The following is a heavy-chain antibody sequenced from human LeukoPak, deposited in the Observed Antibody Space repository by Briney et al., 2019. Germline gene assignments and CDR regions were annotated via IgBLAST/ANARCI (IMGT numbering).Heavy chain of an antibody. J-gene: IGHJ6*04. CDR3: ARGSFCSGSTCYSAAYGMDV. D-gene: IGHD2-15*01. CDR1: GFTLSDYW. V-gene: IGHV3-74*01. Sequence: GGSLRLSCAASGFTLSDYWMHWVRQAPGKGLVWVSRINSDGRTTSYADSVKGRFTISRDNAKNTLYLQMNSLRVEDTAMYYCARGSFCSGSTCYSAAYGMDVWGKGTTVTVSS. CDR2: INSDGRTT.